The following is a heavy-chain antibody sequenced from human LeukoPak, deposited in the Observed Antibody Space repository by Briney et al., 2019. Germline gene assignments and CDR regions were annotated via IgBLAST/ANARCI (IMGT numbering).Heavy chain of an antibody. V-gene: IGHV4-34*01. CDR1: GGSFSGYY. CDR2: INHSGST. CDR3: ARSRRYSYGPNDY. D-gene: IGHD5-18*01. J-gene: IGHJ4*02. Sequence: SETLSLTCAVYGGSFSGYYWSWIRQPPGKGLEWIGEINHSGSTNYNPSLKSRVTISVDTSKNQFSLKLSSVTAADTAVYYCARSRRYSYGPNDYWGQGTLVTVSS.